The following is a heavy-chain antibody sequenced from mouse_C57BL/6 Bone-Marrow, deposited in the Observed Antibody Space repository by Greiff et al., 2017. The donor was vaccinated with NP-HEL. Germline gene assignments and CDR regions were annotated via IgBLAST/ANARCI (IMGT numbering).Heavy chain of an antibody. CDR3: ARLGGPGFAY. CDR1: GYTFTDYY. V-gene: IGHV1-26*01. Sequence: EVQLQQSGPELVKPGASVKISCKASGYTFTDYYMNWVKQSHGKSLEWIGDINPNNGGTSYNQKFKGKATLTVDKSSSTAYMELRSLTSEDSAVYYCARLGGPGFAYWGQGTLVTVSA. CDR2: INPNNGGT. J-gene: IGHJ3*01.